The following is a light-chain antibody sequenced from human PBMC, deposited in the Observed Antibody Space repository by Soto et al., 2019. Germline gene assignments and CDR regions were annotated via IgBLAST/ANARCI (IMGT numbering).Light chain of an antibody. Sequence: QSALTQPRSVSGSPGQSVTISCTGTSSDVGRYNYVSWYQHHPGKAPKLMIYDVSTRPSGVPDRFSGSKSGTTASLTISGLQAEDEADYYCCSYARSPYVFGTGTKFTVL. CDR3: CSYARSPYV. CDR2: DVS. J-gene: IGLJ1*01. V-gene: IGLV2-11*01. CDR1: SSDVGRYNY.